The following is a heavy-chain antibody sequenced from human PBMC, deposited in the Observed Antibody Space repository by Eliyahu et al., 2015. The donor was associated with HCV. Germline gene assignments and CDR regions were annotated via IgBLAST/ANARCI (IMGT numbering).Heavy chain of an antibody. CDR1: GGSISSYY. CDR3: ARDQDIVVVPAAISWYYFDY. Sequence: QVQLQESGPGLVKPSETLSLTCTVSGGSISSYYWSWIRQPAGKGLEWIGRIYTSGSTNYNPSLKSRVTMSVDTSKNQFSLKLSSVTAADTAVYYCARDQDIVVVPAAISWYYFDYWGQGTLVTVSS. D-gene: IGHD2-2*02. CDR2: IYTSGST. J-gene: IGHJ4*02. V-gene: IGHV4-4*07.